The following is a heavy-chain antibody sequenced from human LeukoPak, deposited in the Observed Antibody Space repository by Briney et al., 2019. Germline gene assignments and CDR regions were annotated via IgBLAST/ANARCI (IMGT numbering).Heavy chain of an antibody. J-gene: IGHJ3*02. CDR3: AKQKRRFVEGLQGGDAFDI. Sequence: GRSLRLSCAASGFTFSSYAMHWVRQAPGKGLEWVAVISYDGSNKYYADSVKGRFTISRDNSKNTLYLQMNSLRAEDTAVYYCAKQKRRFVEGLQGGDAFDIWGQGTMVTVSS. CDR2: ISYDGSNK. CDR1: GFTFSSYA. D-gene: IGHD3-10*01. V-gene: IGHV3-30*04.